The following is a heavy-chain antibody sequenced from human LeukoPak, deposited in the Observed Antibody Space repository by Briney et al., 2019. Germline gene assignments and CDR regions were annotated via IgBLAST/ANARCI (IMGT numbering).Heavy chain of an antibody. J-gene: IGHJ4*02. Sequence: PSETLSLTCTVSGGPISSYYWSWIRQPPGKGLEWIGYIYYSGSTNYNPSLKSRVTISVDTSKNQFSLKLSSVTAADTAVYYCARGGTGFDYWGQGTLVTVSS. V-gene: IGHV4-59*01. CDR2: IYYSGST. D-gene: IGHD1-1*01. CDR3: ARGGTGFDY. CDR1: GGPISSYY.